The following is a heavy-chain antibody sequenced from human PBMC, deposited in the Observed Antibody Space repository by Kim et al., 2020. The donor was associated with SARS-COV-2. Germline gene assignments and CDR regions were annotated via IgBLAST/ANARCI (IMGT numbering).Heavy chain of an antibody. V-gene: IGHV4-31*03. CDR2: IYYSGST. Sequence: SETLSLTCTVSGGSISSGGYYWSWIRQHPGKGLEWIGYIYYSGSTYYNPSLKSRVTISVDTSKNQFSLKLSSVTAADTAVYYCARDNSHYGSGRGLDYYYGTDVWGQGTTVTVSS. D-gene: IGHD3-10*01. J-gene: IGHJ6*02. CDR1: GGSISSGGYY. CDR3: ARDNSHYGSGRGLDYYYGTDV.